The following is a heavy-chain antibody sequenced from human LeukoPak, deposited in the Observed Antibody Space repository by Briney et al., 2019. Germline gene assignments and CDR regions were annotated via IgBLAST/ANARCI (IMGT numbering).Heavy chain of an antibody. V-gene: IGHV1-3*01. CDR3: ARTTAMVTIFDY. CDR1: GYTFTSYA. D-gene: IGHD5-18*01. CDR2: INADNGNT. J-gene: IGHJ4*02. Sequence: GASVKVSCKASGYTFTSYAMHWVRQAPGQRLEWMGWINADNGNTKHSQKFQGRVTITRDTSASTAYMELSSLRSEDTAVYYCARTTAMVTIFDYWGQRTLVTVSS.